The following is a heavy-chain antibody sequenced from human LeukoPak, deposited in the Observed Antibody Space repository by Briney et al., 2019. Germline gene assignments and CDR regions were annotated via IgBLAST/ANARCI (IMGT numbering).Heavy chain of an antibody. V-gene: IGHV4-4*07. Sequence: SETLSLTCTVSGGSISSYYWSWIRQPAGKGLEWIGRIHTSGSTNYNPSLKSRVTMSVDTSKNQFSLKLSSVTAADTAVYYCASSRGTFNWFDPWGQGTLVTVSS. CDR3: ASSRGTFNWFDP. CDR1: GGSISSYY. J-gene: IGHJ5*02. D-gene: IGHD3-16*01. CDR2: IHTSGST.